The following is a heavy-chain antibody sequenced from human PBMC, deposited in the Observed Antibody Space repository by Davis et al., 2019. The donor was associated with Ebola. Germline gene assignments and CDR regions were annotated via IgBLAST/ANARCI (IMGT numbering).Heavy chain of an antibody. V-gene: IGHV3-74*01. D-gene: IGHD6-19*01. CDR2: IKSDGSTK. CDR3: GSPWIAVAGMGPV. CDR1: GFSFSRYW. J-gene: IGHJ6*02. Sequence: HTGGSLRLSCAASGFSFSRYWMHWVRQAPGKGLVWVSRIKSDGSTKSYADSVKGRFTISRDNAKNTLFLQMNSLRAEDTAVYYCGSPWIAVAGMGPVWGPGTTVTVSS.